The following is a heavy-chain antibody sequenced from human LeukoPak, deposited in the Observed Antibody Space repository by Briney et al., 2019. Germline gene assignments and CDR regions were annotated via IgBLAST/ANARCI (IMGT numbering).Heavy chain of an antibody. D-gene: IGHD3-22*01. Sequence: QAGGSLRLSCAASGFTFSSYEMNWVRQAPGKGLEWVSYISSSGSTIYYADSVKGRFTISRDNAKNSLYLQMNSLRAEDTAVYYCARDYRSTYYYDSHDYWGQGTLVTVSS. J-gene: IGHJ4*02. CDR2: ISSSGSTI. CDR1: GFTFSSYE. V-gene: IGHV3-48*03. CDR3: ARDYRSTYYYDSHDY.